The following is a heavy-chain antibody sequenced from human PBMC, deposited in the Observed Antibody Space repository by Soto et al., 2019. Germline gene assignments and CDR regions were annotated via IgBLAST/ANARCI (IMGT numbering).Heavy chain of an antibody. Sequence: QVQLLQSGAEVKEPGASVKVSCKTSGYMFSSHGLYWVRQAPGQGLEWMGWISPKSGDTNYVQSLQGRLTLSTDTSTSTAYLELRSLTSDDTAVYYCGREDGDYDWYFDLWGRGTPVTVSS. J-gene: IGHJ2*01. CDR2: ISPKSGDT. V-gene: IGHV1-18*01. D-gene: IGHD4-17*01. CDR1: GYMFSSHG. CDR3: GREDGDYDWYFDL.